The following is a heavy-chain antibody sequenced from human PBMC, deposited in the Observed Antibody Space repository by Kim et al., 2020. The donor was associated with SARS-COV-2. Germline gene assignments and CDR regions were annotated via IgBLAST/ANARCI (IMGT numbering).Heavy chain of an antibody. CDR1: DGSFTGYS. J-gene: IGHJ6*02. V-gene: IGHV4-34*01. Sequence: SETLSLTCAVYDGSFTGYSWNWIRQTPGKGLEWIGEIKHTRSTNYNPSLESRVTISQDTSKKQFSLNLTSVTAADTAVYYFASRTSDYYSSLRYYTLDVWGQGTTVTVSS. D-gene: IGHD2-2*02. CDR2: IKHTRST. CDR3: ASRTSDYYSSLRYYTLDV.